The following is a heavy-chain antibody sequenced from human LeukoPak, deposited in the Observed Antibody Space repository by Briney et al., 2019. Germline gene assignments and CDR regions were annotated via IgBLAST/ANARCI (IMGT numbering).Heavy chain of an antibody. V-gene: IGHV3-48*03. CDR3: ARVATMVRVPLDALDI. Sequence: QPGGSLRLSCAISGFTFSAYELTWVRQAPGKGLEWVSYISRSGSTRYYADSVKGRFTISRDNSKNSLYLQMNSLRAEDTAVYYCARVATMVRVPLDALDIWGQGTMVCVSS. CDR1: GFTFSAYE. CDR2: ISRSGSTR. D-gene: IGHD3-10*01. J-gene: IGHJ3*02.